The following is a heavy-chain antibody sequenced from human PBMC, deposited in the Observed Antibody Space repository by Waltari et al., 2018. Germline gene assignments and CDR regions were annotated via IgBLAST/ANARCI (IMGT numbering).Heavy chain of an antibody. J-gene: IGHJ1*01. Sequence: EVQLVESGGGLVQPGGSLKLSCGVSGFRFSKYAMSWVSEAPGKGGEWVSGIRGAGENSYYADSVKGRFTISRDNSKNILFLQMNSLRAEDTAVYYCAKDQGYAGKDGDLRHWGQGSLVSVSS. D-gene: IGHD2-2*01. CDR3: AKDQGYAGKDGDLRH. CDR1: GFRFSKYA. V-gene: IGHV3-23*04. CDR2: IRGAGENS.